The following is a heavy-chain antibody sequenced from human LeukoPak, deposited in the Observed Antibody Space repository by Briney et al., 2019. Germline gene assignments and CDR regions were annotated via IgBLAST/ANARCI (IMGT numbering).Heavy chain of an antibody. CDR2: IYYSGST. J-gene: IGHJ6*02. V-gene: IGHV4-59*01. D-gene: IGHD5-24*01. CDR3: ARGTSRWLQLSV. CDR1: GGSLSSYY. Sequence: SETLSLTCTVSGGSLSSYYRSWIRQPPGKGLEWIGYIYYSGSTNYNPSLKSRVTISVDTSKNQFSLKLSSVTAADTAVYYCARGTSRWLQLSVWGQGTTVTVSS.